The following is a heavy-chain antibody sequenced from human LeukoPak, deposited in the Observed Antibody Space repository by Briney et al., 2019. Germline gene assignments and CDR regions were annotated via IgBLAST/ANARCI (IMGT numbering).Heavy chain of an antibody. Sequence: GGSLRLSCAASGFTFSSYWMSWVRQAPGKGLEWVANIKQDGSEKYYVDSVKGRFTISRDNAENSLYLQMNSLRAEDTAVYYCASPGEGGRLWDFDYWGQGTLVAVSS. V-gene: IGHV3-7*01. CDR1: GFTFSSYW. CDR3: ASPGEGGRLWDFDY. D-gene: IGHD2-21*01. J-gene: IGHJ4*02. CDR2: IKQDGSEK.